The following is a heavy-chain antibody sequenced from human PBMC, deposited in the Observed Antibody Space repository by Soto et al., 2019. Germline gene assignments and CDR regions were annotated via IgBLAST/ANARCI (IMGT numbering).Heavy chain of an antibody. V-gene: IGHV3-30*18. CDR2: ISYDGSNK. CDR3: AKDFGFAVPFDY. CDR1: GFTFSSYG. D-gene: IGHD3-10*01. Sequence: QVQLVESGGGVVQPGRSLRLSCAASGFTFSSYGMHWVRQAPGKGLEWVAVISYDGSNKYYADSVKGRFTISGDNSKNTLYLQMNSLRAEDTAVYYCAKDFGFAVPFDYWGQGTLVTVSS. J-gene: IGHJ4*02.